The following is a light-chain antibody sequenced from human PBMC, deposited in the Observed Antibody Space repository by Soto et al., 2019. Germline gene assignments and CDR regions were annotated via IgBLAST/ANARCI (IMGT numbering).Light chain of an antibody. CDR2: GAS. CDR1: QSVDIN. J-gene: IGKJ4*02. CDR3: QQYKNWPRT. Sequence: EIVLTQSPATLSVSPGDRVTLSCRASQSVDINLAWYQQRSGQAPRLLIYGASTRATDMPGRFSGSGSGTEFTLTISSLQSEDFAVYYCQQYKNWPRTFGRGTRGIS. V-gene: IGKV3-15*01.